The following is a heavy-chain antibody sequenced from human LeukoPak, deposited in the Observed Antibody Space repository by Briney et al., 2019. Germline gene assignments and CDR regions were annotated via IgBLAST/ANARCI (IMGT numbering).Heavy chain of an antibody. D-gene: IGHD3-3*01. V-gene: IGHV4-59*01. CDR3: ARSLNYDFWSGYWGTDYYYYMDV. CDR1: GFTFSSYD. CDR2: IYYSGST. Sequence: GSLRLSCAASGFTFSSYDMSWVRQAPGKGLEWIGYIYYSGSTNYSPSLKSRVTISVDTSKNQFSLKLSSVTAADTAVYYCARSLNYDFWSGYWGTDYYYYMDVWGKGTTVTVSS. J-gene: IGHJ6*03.